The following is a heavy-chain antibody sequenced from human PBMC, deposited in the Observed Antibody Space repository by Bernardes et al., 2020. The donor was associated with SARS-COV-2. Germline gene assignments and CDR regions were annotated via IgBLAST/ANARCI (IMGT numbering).Heavy chain of an antibody. CDR2: ISGSGGST. CDR1: GFTFSSYA. J-gene: IGHJ4*02. Sequence: GGSLRLSCAASGFTFSSYAMSWVRQAPGKGLEWVSAISGSGGSTYYADSVKGRFTISRDNSKNTLYLQMNSLRAEDTAVYYCAKTTMIVVVTLNFDYWGQGTLVTVSS. CDR3: AKTTMIVVVTLNFDY. V-gene: IGHV3-23*01. D-gene: IGHD3-22*01.